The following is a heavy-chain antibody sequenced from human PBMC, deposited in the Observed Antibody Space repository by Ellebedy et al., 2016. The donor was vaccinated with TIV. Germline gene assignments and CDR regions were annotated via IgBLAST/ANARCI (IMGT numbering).Heavy chain of an antibody. D-gene: IGHD2-21*01. Sequence: GESLKISCAASGFTFSSYAMSWVRQAPGKGLEWLSSIRGIGGSTYYADSVKGRFTISRDNSKSTLYLQMNSLSAEDTATYYCARDHWGGYGTGPASQHDSWGQGTLVTVSS. V-gene: IGHV3-23*01. CDR2: IRGIGGST. CDR1: GFTFSSYA. CDR3: ARDHWGGYGTGPASQHDS. J-gene: IGHJ4*02.